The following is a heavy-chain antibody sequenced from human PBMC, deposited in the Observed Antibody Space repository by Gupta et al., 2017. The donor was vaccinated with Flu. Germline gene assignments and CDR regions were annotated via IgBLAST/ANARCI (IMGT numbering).Heavy chain of an antibody. V-gene: IGHV3-30*18. J-gene: IGHJ4*02. CDR1: GFTFSSYG. CDR3: AKAGEYSSGGGVSYFDY. Sequence: QVQLVESGGGVVQPGRSLRLSCAASGFTFSSYGMHWVRQAPGKGLEWVAVISYDGSNKYYADSVKGRFTISRDNSKNTLYLQMNSLRAEDTAVYYCAKAGEYSSGGGVSYFDYWGQGTLVTVSS. D-gene: IGHD6-19*01. CDR2: ISYDGSNK.